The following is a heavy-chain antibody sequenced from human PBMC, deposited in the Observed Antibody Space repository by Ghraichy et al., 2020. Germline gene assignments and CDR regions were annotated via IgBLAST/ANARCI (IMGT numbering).Heavy chain of an antibody. D-gene: IGHD3-10*01. J-gene: IGHJ4*02. CDR2: INNDGKEK. V-gene: IGHV3-7*03. CDR3: ARDPKRGALDY. CDR1: GFSFSGSW. Sequence: GALRLSCTASGFSFSGSWMSWVRQAPEKGLEWVANINNDGKEKYYVDSLKGRFTISRDNGKNSLFLQISSLRVEDTAVYYCARDPKRGALDYWGQGTLVAVSS.